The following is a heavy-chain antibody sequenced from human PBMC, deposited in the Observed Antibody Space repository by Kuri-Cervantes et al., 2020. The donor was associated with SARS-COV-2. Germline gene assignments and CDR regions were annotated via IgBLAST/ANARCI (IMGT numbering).Heavy chain of an antibody. Sequence: ASVKVSCKASGNTFTSFGISWVRQAPGQGLEWMGWISAYNAYTDYAQKFKGRVTMTTDTTTSTAYMKLRRLTSDDTAIYYCAGSVTGDLGDYWGQGTLVTVSS. V-gene: IGHV1-18*01. CDR3: AGSVTGDLGDY. CDR2: ISAYNAYT. D-gene: IGHD7-27*01. J-gene: IGHJ4*02. CDR1: GNTFTSFG.